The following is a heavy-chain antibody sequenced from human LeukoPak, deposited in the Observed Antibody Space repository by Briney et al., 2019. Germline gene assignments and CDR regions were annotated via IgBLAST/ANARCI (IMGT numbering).Heavy chain of an antibody. Sequence: VASVKVSCKASGYTFTGYHMHWVRQAPGQGLEWMGWINPNSGGTNYAQKFQGRVTMTRDTSITTAYMELTSLRSDDTAVYYCARDLFYSVSGTYYNVGRVFNYWGQGTLVTVSS. CDR2: INPNSGGT. CDR1: GYTFTGYH. CDR3: ARDLFYSVSGTYYNVGRVFNY. D-gene: IGHD3-10*01. J-gene: IGHJ4*02. V-gene: IGHV1-2*02.